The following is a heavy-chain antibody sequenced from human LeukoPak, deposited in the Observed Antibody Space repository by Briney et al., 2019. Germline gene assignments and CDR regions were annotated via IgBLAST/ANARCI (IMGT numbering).Heavy chain of an antibody. CDR1: GGTFSSYA. D-gene: IGHD6-19*01. CDR2: ISGSGGST. Sequence: GASVKVSCKASGGTFSSYAMSWVRQAPGKGLEWVSAISGSGGSTYYADSVKGRFTISRDNSKNTLYLQMNSLRAEDTAVYYCAKDHGIAVAGTLWGQGTLVTVSS. J-gene: IGHJ4*02. V-gene: IGHV3-23*01. CDR3: AKDHGIAVAGTL.